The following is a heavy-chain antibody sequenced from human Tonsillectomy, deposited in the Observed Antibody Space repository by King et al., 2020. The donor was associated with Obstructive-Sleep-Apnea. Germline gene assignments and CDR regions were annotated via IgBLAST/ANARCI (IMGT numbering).Heavy chain of an antibody. CDR1: GYTFTSYG. J-gene: IGHJ6*02. D-gene: IGHD2-2*01. V-gene: IGHV1-18*04. CDR2: ISVYNGNT. CDR3: ASDDQLGFYYYSGMDV. Sequence: QLVQSGAEVKKPGASVKVSCKPSGYTFTSYGISWVRQAPGQGLEGRGGISVYNGNTNYEKKFQGRATMTTDTSTSTTDMELRGLRSDDTAVYYWASDDQLGFYYYSGMDVWGQGTTVTVSS.